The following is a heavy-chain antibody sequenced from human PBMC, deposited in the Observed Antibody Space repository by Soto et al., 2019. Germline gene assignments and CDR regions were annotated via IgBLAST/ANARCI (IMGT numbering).Heavy chain of an antibody. V-gene: IGHV5-51*01. Sequence: GESLKISCKGSGYSFTSYWIGWVRQMPGKGLEWMGIIYPGDSDTRYSPSFQGQVTISADKSISTAYLQWSSLKASDTAMYYCARLPNDYRDYGYFDYWGQGTLVTVSS. J-gene: IGHJ4*02. CDR3: ARLPNDYRDYGYFDY. D-gene: IGHD4-17*01. CDR2: IYPGDSDT. CDR1: GYSFTSYW.